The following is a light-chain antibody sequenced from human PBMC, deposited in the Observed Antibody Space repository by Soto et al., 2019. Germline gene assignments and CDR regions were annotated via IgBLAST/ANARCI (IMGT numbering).Light chain of an antibody. Sequence: NFMLTQPHSVSESLGKTVTISCTHSSGSFASNYVQWYQQRPGSAPTTVMYEDNQRPSGVPDRFSGSIDSSSRSASLTISGLQTEDEAVYYCQSYGSSPGAVFGGGTQLTVL. CDR2: EDN. V-gene: IGLV6-57*03. CDR3: QSYGSSPGAV. J-gene: IGLJ7*01. CDR1: SGSFASNY.